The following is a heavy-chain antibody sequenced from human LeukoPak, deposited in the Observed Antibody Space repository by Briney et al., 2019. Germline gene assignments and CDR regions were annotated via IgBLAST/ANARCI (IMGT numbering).Heavy chain of an antibody. V-gene: IGHV1-2*02. CDR3: ARGGMVARPVDY. Sequence: GALVKVSCKASGYTFTGYYMHWVRQAPGQGLEWMGWINLNSGGTNYAQKFQGRVTMTRDTSISTAYVELSRLRSGDTAVYYCARGGMVARPVDYWGQGTLVTVSS. CDR2: INLNSGGT. CDR1: GYTFTGYY. J-gene: IGHJ4*02. D-gene: IGHD6-6*01.